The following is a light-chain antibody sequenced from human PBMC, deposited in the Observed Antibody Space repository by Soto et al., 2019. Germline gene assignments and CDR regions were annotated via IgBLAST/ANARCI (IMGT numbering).Light chain of an antibody. CDR2: KAS. J-gene: IGKJ1*01. CDR1: ESISIW. V-gene: IGKV1-5*03. CDR3: QQYKSSST. Sequence: IQMTHSPSSLSASVGDRVTITCRASESISIWLAWYQQKPGKAPNLLINKASSLQSEVPSRFSGSGSGTEFTLTITSLQPDDFGVYYCQQYKSSSTFGQGTKVDIK.